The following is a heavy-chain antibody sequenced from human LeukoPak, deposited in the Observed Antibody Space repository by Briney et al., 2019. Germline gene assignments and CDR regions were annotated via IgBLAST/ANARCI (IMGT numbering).Heavy chain of an antibody. CDR2: ISGSGGST. V-gene: IGHV3-23*01. CDR1: GFTFSSCA. Sequence: GGSLRLSCAASGFTFSSCAMSWVRQAPGKGLEWVSGISGSGGSTYYADSVKGRLTISRDNAKNSLFLQMNSLRAEDTAVYYCARANYDRSTYYYFDYWGQGTLVTVSS. CDR3: ARANYDRSTYYYFDY. J-gene: IGHJ4*02. D-gene: IGHD3-22*01.